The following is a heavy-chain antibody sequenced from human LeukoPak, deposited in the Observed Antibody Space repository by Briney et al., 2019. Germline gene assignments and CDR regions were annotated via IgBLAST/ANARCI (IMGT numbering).Heavy chain of an antibody. CDR2: IWYDGSNK. J-gene: IGHJ4*02. CDR1: GFTFSGYG. CDR3: ARDSRYSSSWTDY. V-gene: IGHV3-33*01. D-gene: IGHD6-13*01. Sequence: PGRSLRLSCAASGFTFSGYGMHWVRQAPGKGLEWVAVIWYDGSNKYYADSVKGRFTISRDNSKNTLYLQMNSLRAEDTAVYYCARDSRYSSSWTDYWGQGTLVTVSS.